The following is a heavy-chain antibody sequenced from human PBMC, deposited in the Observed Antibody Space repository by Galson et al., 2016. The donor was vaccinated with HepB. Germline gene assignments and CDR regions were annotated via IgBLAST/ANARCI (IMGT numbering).Heavy chain of an antibody. CDR2: ISYGGTT. D-gene: IGHD2-2*02. J-gene: IGHJ5*02. CDR1: GFTVSSTY. CDR3: VRAPALPAPSP. V-gene: IGHV3-53*01. Sequence: SLRLSCAASGFTVSSTYMTWVRQAPGKGLEWVSLISYGGTTYYAESVKGRFNISRDNSNNILYLQMNSLRAEDTAVYYCVRAPALPAPSPWGQGTLVTVSS.